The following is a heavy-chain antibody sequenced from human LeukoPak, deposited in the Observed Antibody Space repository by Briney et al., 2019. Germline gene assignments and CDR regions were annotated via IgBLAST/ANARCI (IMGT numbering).Heavy chain of an antibody. J-gene: IGHJ4*02. CDR2: IYYSGST. V-gene: IGHV4-39*07. Sequence: SETLSLTCTVSGGSISSSSYYWGWIRQPPGKGLEWIGSIYYSGSTYYNPSLKSRVTISVDTSKNQFSLKLSSVTAADTAVYYCARVVGYVWGSYRPYYFDYWGQGTLVTVSS. CDR3: ARVVGYVWGSYRPYYFDY. CDR1: GGSISSSSYY. D-gene: IGHD3-16*02.